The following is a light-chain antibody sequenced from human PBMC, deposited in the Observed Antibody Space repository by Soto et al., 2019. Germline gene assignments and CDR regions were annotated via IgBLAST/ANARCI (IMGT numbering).Light chain of an antibody. J-gene: IGKJ4*01. V-gene: IGKV3-15*01. CDR2: GAS. Sequence: TQSPATLSVSPGERATLSCRASQSVTSNIAWYQQKPGQAPRLLIYGASTRATGIPARFSGSGSGTEFTLTISSLQSEDSAVYYFQQYNDWPPLTFGGGTKVEIK. CDR1: QSVTSN. CDR3: QQYNDWPPLT.